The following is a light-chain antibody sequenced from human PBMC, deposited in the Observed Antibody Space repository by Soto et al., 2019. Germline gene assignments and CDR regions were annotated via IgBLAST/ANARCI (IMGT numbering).Light chain of an antibody. V-gene: IGKV1-5*03. CDR3: QQYTSPPWT. CDR2: KAS. J-gene: IGKJ1*01. CDR1: QSVGGW. Sequence: DIQMTQSPSTLSASVGDRVTITCRASQSVGGWLVWYQHKPGKAPKLLIYKASSLESGVPSRFSGSGSGTEFTLTISSLQPDDFATYYCQQYTSPPWTFGQGTKVEIK.